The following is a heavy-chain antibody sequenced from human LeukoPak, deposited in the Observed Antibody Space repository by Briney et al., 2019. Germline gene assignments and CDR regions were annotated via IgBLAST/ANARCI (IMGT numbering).Heavy chain of an antibody. CDR1: GFTFSSHW. CDR3: AKDRTVGASYWYFDL. Sequence: PGGSLRLSCAASGFTFSSHWMHWVRQAPGKGLVWVSRIGEDGSNTNYADSVKGRFTISRDSSRNTLFLHMNTLRAEDTAIYYCAKDRTVGASYWYFDLWGRGTLVTVSS. D-gene: IGHD1-26*01. CDR2: IGEDGSNT. J-gene: IGHJ2*01. V-gene: IGHV3-74*01.